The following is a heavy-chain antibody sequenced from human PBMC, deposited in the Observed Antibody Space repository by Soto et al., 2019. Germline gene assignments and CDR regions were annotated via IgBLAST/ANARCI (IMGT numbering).Heavy chain of an antibody. CDR3: ARGSSLWGSGLDRGHYDY. Sequence: QVQLQQWGAGLLQPSETLSLTCVFYGESSSRYFWSWIRQTPGKGLELIGETDRGHSTSYNPSLKSRATRLIDTSNKQFSLKLTYVTAADTAVYYCARGSSLWGSGLDRGHYDYWSQGTLVTVSS. V-gene: IGHV4-34*01. CDR2: TDRGHST. CDR1: GESSSRYF. D-gene: IGHD6-19*01. J-gene: IGHJ4*02.